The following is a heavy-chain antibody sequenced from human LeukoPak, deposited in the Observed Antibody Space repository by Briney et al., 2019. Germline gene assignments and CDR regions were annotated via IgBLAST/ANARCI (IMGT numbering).Heavy chain of an antibody. D-gene: IGHD1-26*01. CDR1: GFTFSGSA. CDR3: TRQEWELLARYYYGMDV. Sequence: GGPLRLSCAASGFTFSGSAMHWVRQASGKGLEWVGRIRSKANSYATAYAASVKGRFTISRDDSKNTAYLQMNSLKTEDTAVYYCTRQEWELLARYYYGMDVWGQGTTVTVSS. CDR2: IRSKANSYAT. V-gene: IGHV3-73*01. J-gene: IGHJ6*02.